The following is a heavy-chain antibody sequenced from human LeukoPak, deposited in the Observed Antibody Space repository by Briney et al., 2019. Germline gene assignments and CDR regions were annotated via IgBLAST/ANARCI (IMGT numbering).Heavy chain of an antibody. D-gene: IGHD3-10*01. Sequence: TGGSLRLSCAASGFTFSRYWMHWVRQAPGKGLVWVSCINTDGSSTSYADSVKDRFTISSDNAKNTLDLQMNSLRAEDTAVYYCARMEVRGTIRNIDYWGQGTPVTVSS. V-gene: IGHV3-74*01. CDR2: INTDGSST. J-gene: IGHJ4*02. CDR1: GFTFSRYW. CDR3: ARMEVRGTIRNIDY.